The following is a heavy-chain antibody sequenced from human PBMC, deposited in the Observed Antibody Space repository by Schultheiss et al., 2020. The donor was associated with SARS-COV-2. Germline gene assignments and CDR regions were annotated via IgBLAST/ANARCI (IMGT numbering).Heavy chain of an antibody. D-gene: IGHD3-22*01. CDR3: ARDRPGYDSSGRFDY. J-gene: IGHJ4*02. CDR2: ISSSGSTI. V-gene: IGHV3-11*04. CDR1: GFTFSDYY. Sequence: GESLKISCAASGFTFSDYYMSWIRQAPGKGLEWVSYISSSGSTIYYADSVKGRFTISRDNSKNTLYLQMNSLRAEDTAVYYCARDRPGYDSSGRFDYWGQGTLVTVSS.